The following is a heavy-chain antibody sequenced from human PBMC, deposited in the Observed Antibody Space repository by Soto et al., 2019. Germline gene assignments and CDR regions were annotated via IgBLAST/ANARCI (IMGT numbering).Heavy chain of an antibody. CDR1: GGTFSSYA. D-gene: IGHD6-13*01. J-gene: IGHJ6*02. CDR2: IIPIFGTA. Sequence: SVKVSCKASGGTFSSYAISWVRQAPGQGLEWMGEIIPIFGTANYAQKFQGRVTITADESTSTAYMELSSLRSEDTAVYYCARGPEAAGPAMWYYYYGMDVWGQGTTVTVSS. V-gene: IGHV1-69*13. CDR3: ARGPEAAGPAMWYYYYGMDV.